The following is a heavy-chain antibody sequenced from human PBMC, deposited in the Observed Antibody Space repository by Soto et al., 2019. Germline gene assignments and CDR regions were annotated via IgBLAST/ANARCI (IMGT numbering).Heavy chain of an antibody. J-gene: IGHJ6*02. CDR2: ISGSGGST. D-gene: IGHD6-13*01. CDR3: AKVGSSSWSTYYYGTDV. V-gene: IGHV3-23*01. Sequence: PGGSLRLSCAASGFTFSSYAMSWVRQAPGKGLEWVSAISGSGGSTYYADSVKGRFTISRDNSKNTLYLQMNSLRAEDTAVYYCAKVGSSSWSTYYYGTDVWGQGTTVTVSS. CDR1: GFTFSSYA.